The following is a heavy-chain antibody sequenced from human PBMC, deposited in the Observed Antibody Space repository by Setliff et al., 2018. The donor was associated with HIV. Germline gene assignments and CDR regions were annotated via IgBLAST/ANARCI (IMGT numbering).Heavy chain of an antibody. CDR1: GGSISSSNW. J-gene: IGHJ6*02. D-gene: IGHD3-10*01. CDR3: ARGDYGSGSYYPYYFYYGMDV. CDR2: IYHSGST. V-gene: IGHV4-4*02. Sequence: SETLSLTCAVSGGSISSSNWWSWVRQPPGKGLEWIGEIYHSGSTNYNPSLKSRVTISLDRSKTQFSLKLSSVTAADTAVYYCARGDYGSGSYYPYYFYYGMDVWGQGTTVTVSS.